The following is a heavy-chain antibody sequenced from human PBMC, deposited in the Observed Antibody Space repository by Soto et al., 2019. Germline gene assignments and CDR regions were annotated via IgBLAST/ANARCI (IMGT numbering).Heavy chain of an antibody. D-gene: IGHD1-26*01. V-gene: IGHV4-39*01. CDR2: GYYNGNP. CDR3: ARLSGSYNDRYFDN. J-gene: IGHJ4*01. CDR1: AGSTSSSLYQ. Sequence: SETLSLTCTVSAGSTSSSLYQWVWIRKPPGKGLEWFGNGYYNGNPYYNASLKSRLTISVDTSNNQFSLKVKSVTAADTAVYFCARLSGSYNDRYFDNWGQGTRVTVSS.